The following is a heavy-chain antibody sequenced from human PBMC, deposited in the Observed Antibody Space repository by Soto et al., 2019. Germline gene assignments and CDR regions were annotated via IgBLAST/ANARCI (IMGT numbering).Heavy chain of an antibody. CDR2: INYAGGNI. D-gene: IGHD1-1*01. Sequence: GGSLRLSCAASGFSFDRYAMGWVRQTPGAGLDWVSVINYAGGNIHYADFVEGRFTISRDNSKNTLYLQMNNLRVEDTAVYHCATQDFRGTSGTTWGQGTQVTVSS. V-gene: IGHV3-23*01. CDR3: ATQDFRGTSGTT. CDR1: GFSFDRYA. J-gene: IGHJ4*02.